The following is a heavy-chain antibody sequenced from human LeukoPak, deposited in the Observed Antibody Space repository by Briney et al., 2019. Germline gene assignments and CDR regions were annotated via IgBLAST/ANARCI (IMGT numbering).Heavy chain of an antibody. CDR3: ETWDYSSSFDY. D-gene: IGHD4-11*01. V-gene: IGHV4-39*07. J-gene: IGHJ4*02. CDR1: GGSISSSSYY. CDR2: IYYSGST. Sequence: PSETLSVTCTVSGGSISSSSYYWGWIRQPPGKGLEWIVSIYYSGSTYYNPSLKSRVTISVDTSKNQFSLKLRSVTAADTAVYYCETWDYSSSFDYWGQGPLVTASS.